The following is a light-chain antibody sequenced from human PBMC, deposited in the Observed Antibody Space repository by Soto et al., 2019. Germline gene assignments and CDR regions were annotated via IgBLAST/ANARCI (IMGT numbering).Light chain of an antibody. J-gene: IGKJ5*01. CDR2: WAS. CDR3: QQYYSTPPT. Sequence: IVMTQSPDSLAVSLVESATINCKSSQSVLYSSNNKNYLAWYQQKPGQPPKLLIYWASARESGVPDRFSGSGSGTDFTLTISSLQAGDVAVYYCQQYYSTPPTFGQGTRLEIK. CDR1: QSVLYSSNNKNY. V-gene: IGKV4-1*01.